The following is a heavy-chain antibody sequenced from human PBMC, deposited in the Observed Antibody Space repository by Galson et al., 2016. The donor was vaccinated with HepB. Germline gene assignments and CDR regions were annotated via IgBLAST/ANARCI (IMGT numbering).Heavy chain of an antibody. V-gene: IGHV1-24*01. CDR3: AASSIAGAEFHF. J-gene: IGHJ4*02. Sequence: YAEIFQGRVTMTEDTSTDTAYMELHSLRSEDTAMYYCAASSIAGAEFHFWGQGTQVTVSS. D-gene: IGHD6-19*01.